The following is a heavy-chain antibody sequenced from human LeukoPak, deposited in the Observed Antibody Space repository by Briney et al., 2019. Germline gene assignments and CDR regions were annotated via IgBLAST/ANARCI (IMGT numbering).Heavy chain of an antibody. CDR1: GSSINSYY. CDR2: NYYTGNT. V-gene: IGHV4-59*12. J-gene: IGHJ4*02. Sequence: PSETLSLTCTVSGSSINSYYWTWIRQPPGKGLEWIGYNYYTGNTNYNPSLKSRVTISVDTSKNQFSLKLSSVTAADTAVYYCARVKGHSGYYFDYWGQGTLVTVSS. D-gene: IGHD3-10*01. CDR3: ARVKGHSGYYFDY.